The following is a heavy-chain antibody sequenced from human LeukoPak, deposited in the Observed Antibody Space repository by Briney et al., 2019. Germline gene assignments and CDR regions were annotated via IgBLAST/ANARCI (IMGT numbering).Heavy chain of an antibody. CDR3: ARTMARTYFDY. CDR2: ISSSSSYI. J-gene: IGHJ4*02. Sequence: PGGSLRLSCAASGFTFTSFSFNWVRQAPGKGLEWVSSISSSSSYIYYADSVKGRFTISRDNAKNSLYLQMNSLRAEDTAVYYCARTMARTYFDYWGQGTLVTVSS. V-gene: IGHV3-21*01. CDR1: GFTFTSFS. D-gene: IGHD4/OR15-4a*01.